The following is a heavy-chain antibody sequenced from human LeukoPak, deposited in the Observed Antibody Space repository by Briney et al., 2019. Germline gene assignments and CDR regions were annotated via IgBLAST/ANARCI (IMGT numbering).Heavy chain of an antibody. Sequence: ESGGSLRLSCAASGFTFSNYAMSWVRQAPGKGLEWVSAISGSGGSTYYADSVKGRFTISRDNSKNTLYLQMNSLRAEDTAVYYCAKDRGGSYYYYYYGMDVWGQGTLVTVSS. CDR1: GFTFSNYA. V-gene: IGHV3-23*01. J-gene: IGHJ6*02. CDR3: AKDRGGSYYYYYYGMDV. D-gene: IGHD1-26*01. CDR2: ISGSGGST.